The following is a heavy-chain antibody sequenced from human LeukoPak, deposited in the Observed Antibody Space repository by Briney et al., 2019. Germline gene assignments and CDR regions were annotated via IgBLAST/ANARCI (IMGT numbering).Heavy chain of an antibody. CDR1: GYPFTSYG. D-gene: IGHD2-2*01. J-gene: IGHJ2*01. Sequence: ASVKVSCKASGYPFTSYGISWVRQAPGQGLEWMGWISAYNGNTNYAQKLQGRVTMTTDTSTSTAYMELRSLRSDDTAVYYCARDRVVVVPAAMGYFDLWGRGTLVTVSS. CDR2: ISAYNGNT. CDR3: ARDRVVVVPAAMGYFDL. V-gene: IGHV1-18*04.